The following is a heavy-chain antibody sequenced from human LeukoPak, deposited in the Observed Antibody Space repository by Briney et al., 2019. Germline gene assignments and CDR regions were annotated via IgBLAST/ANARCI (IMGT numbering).Heavy chain of an antibody. V-gene: IGHV1-2*02. Sequence: ASVKVSCKASGYTFTGYHMHWVRQAPGQGLEWMGWINPNSGGTNYAQKFQGRVTMTRDTSISTAYMELSRLRSDDTAVYYCAVTIFGVLTGGYWGQGTLVTVSS. CDR1: GYTFTGYH. D-gene: IGHD3-3*01. CDR3: AVTIFGVLTGGY. J-gene: IGHJ4*02. CDR2: INPNSGGT.